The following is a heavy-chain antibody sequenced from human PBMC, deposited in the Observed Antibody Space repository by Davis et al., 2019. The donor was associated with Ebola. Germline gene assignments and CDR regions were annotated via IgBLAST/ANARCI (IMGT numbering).Heavy chain of an antibody. D-gene: IGHD5-24*01. CDR2: IGGGGGSI. V-gene: IGHV3-23*01. Sequence: PGKSLKISCAASGFTFSSSAMSWGRQAPGKGLEWVSSIGGGGGSIYYADSVKGRFTISRDNSKNTLYLQMNSLRAEDTAVYYCAKGHGIRDGYNLWGQGTLVTVSS. J-gene: IGHJ4*02. CDR3: AKGHGIRDGYNL. CDR1: GFTFSSSA.